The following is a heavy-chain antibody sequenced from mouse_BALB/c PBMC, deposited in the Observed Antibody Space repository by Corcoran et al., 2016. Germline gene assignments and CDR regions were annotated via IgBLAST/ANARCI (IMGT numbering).Heavy chain of an antibody. Sequence: QIQLVQSGPELKKPGETVKISCKASGYTFTNSGMNWVKQAPGKVLKWMGWINTYTGEPTYADDFKGRFAFSLETSASTADLQINNRQNEDTATYFCAREPRAMDYWGQGTSVTVSS. CDR2: INTYTGEP. V-gene: IGHV9-3-1*01. J-gene: IGHJ4*01. CDR3: AREPRAMDY. CDR1: GYTFTNSG.